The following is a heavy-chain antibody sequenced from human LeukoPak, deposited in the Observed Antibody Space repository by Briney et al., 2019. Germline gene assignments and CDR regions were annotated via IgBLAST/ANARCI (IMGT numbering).Heavy chain of an antibody. Sequence: SQTLSLTCTVSGGSISSGSYYWSWIRQPAGKGLEWIGNIYYSGSTYYNPSLKSRVTISVDTSKNQFSLKLSSVTAADTAVYYCARVVRDSLYGSGSKDFDYWGQGTLVTVSS. D-gene: IGHD3-10*01. V-gene: IGHV4-61*09. CDR3: ARVVRDSLYGSGSKDFDY. CDR2: IYYSGST. CDR1: GGSISSGSYY. J-gene: IGHJ4*02.